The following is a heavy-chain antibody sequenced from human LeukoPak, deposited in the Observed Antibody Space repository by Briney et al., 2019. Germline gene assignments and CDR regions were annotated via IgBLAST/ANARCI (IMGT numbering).Heavy chain of an antibody. Sequence: GGSLRLSCAASGFTFSSYAMHWVRQAPGKGLEWVAVISYDGSSKYYADSVKGRFTISRDNSKNTLYLQMNSLRAEDTAVYYCARDSIPYTAMVSYYFDYWGQGTLVTVSS. CDR2: ISYDGSSK. CDR3: ARDSIPYTAMVSYYFDY. V-gene: IGHV3-30*04. D-gene: IGHD5-18*01. CDR1: GFTFSSYA. J-gene: IGHJ4*02.